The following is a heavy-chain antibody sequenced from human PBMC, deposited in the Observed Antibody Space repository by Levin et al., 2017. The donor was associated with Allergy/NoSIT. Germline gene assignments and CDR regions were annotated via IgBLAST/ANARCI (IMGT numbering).Heavy chain of an antibody. CDR3: ARVPPYYDFWGTQQDAFDI. CDR2: MNPKSGDT. CDR1: GYNFNNYE. D-gene: IGHD3-3*01. V-gene: IGHV1-8*01. Sequence: ASVKVSCKASGYNFNNYEINWVRQATGQGPEWMGWMNPKSGDTGYAQKFQGRLIMTRITSISTAYMELSSLRSEDTAVYYCARVPPYYDFWGTQQDAFDIWGQGTMVTVSS. J-gene: IGHJ3*02.